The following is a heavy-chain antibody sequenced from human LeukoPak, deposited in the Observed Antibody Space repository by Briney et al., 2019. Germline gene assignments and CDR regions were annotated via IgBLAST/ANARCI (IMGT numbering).Heavy chain of an antibody. D-gene: IGHD3-22*01. CDR3: ARGSVYYDSSGYYPDY. CDR1: GFTFSDYY. J-gene: IGHJ4*02. Sequence: GGSLRLSCAASGFTFSDYYMSWIRQAPGKGLEWVSYISSSGSTIYYADSVKGRFTISRDNAKNSLYLQMNSLRAEDTAVYYCARGSVYYDSSGYYPDYWGQGTLVTVSS. CDR2: ISSSGSTI. V-gene: IGHV3-11*01.